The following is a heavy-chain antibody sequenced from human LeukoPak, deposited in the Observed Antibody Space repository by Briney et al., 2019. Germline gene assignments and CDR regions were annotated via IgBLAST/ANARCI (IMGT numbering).Heavy chain of an antibody. J-gene: IGHJ4*02. D-gene: IGHD3-9*01. CDR1: GFTVSDNY. V-gene: IGHV3-33*08. CDR2: VWSDGTTK. Sequence: PGGSLRLSCTTSGFTVSDNYMSWVRQAPGKGLERVAVVWSDGTTKNYAHSVKGRFTISRDNSKNTLHMQMNSLRAEDTAVYYCARGHYYTDMLTNYWVRYFDYWGQGTLVTVSS. CDR3: ARGHYYTDMLTNYWVRYFDY.